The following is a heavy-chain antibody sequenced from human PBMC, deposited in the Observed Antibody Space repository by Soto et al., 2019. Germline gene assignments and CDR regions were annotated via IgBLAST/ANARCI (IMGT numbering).Heavy chain of an antibody. Sequence: RASVKVSCKASGGTFSSYAISWVRQAPGQGLEWMGGIIPIFGTANYAQKFQGRVTITADKSTSTAYMELSSLRSEDTAVYYCAAIMAMVDYWGQGTLVTVSS. CDR3: AAIMAMVDY. D-gene: IGHD5-18*01. CDR1: GGTFSSYA. V-gene: IGHV1-69*06. CDR2: IIPIFGTA. J-gene: IGHJ4*02.